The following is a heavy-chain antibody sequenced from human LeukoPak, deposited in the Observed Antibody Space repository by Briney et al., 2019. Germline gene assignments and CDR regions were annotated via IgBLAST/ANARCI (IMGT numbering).Heavy chain of an antibody. CDR3: ARVTVTTGLDY. D-gene: IGHD4-17*01. J-gene: IGHJ4*02. CDR2: INPSGGST. V-gene: IGHV1-46*01. Sequence: ASVKVSCKASGYTFTSYYMHWVRQAPGQGLEWMGIINPSGGSTNYAQKFQGRVTITADESTSTAYMELSSLRSEDTAVYYCARVTVTTGLDYWGQGTLVTVSS. CDR1: GYTFTSYY.